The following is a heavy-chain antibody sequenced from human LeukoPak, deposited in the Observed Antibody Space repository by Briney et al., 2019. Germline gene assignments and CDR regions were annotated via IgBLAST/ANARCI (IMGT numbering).Heavy chain of an antibody. CDR1: GGSISSYY. D-gene: IGHD3-10*01. J-gene: IGHJ5*02. CDR2: IYYSGST. CDR3: ARSSIGGYSARFDP. V-gene: IGHV4-59*01. Sequence: SETLSLTCTVSGGSISSYYWSWIRQPPGKGLEWIGYIYYSGSTNYNPSLKGRVTISVDTSKNQFSLKLSSVTAADTAVYYCARSSIGGYSARFDPWGQGTLVTVSS.